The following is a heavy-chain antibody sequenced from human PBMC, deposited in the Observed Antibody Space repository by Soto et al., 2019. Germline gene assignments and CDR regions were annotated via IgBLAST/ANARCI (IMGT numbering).Heavy chain of an antibody. V-gene: IGHV1-18*04. CDR1: GYTFTTYG. J-gene: IGHJ5*02. D-gene: IGHD6-6*01. CDR2: ISVYNGNT. CDR3: ARDREAARPGWFDP. Sequence: QVQLVQSGAEVKKPGASLKVSCKASGYTFTTYGLSWVRQAPGQGLEWMGWISVYNGNTHYARAFEGRVTMTTDTSTSTACMELRSLRSDDTAVYYCARDREAARPGWFDPWGQGTLVTVSS.